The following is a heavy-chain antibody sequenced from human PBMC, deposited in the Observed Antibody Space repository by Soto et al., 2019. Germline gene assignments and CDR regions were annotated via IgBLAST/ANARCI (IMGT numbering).Heavy chain of an antibody. D-gene: IGHD3-16*02. Sequence: SETLSLTCTVSGGSISSSSYYWGWIRQPPGKGLEWIGSIYYSGSTYYNPSLKSRVTISVDTSKNQFSLKLSSVTAADTAVYYCASPSAALHLGELSLGGNDAFDIWGQGTMVTVSS. CDR2: IYYSGST. V-gene: IGHV4-39*01. CDR1: GGSISSSSYY. J-gene: IGHJ3*02. CDR3: ASPSAALHLGELSLGGNDAFDI.